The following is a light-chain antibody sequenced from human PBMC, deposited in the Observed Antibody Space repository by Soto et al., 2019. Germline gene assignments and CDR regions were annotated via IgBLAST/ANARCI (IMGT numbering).Light chain of an antibody. CDR3: QAYDNSLGVSVL. V-gene: IGLV1-40*01. CDR1: SSNIGAGSG. Sequence: QSVLTQPPSVSGAPGESVTISCAGSSSNIGAGSGVHWYQQLPGTAPKLLINGNTNRPSGVPDRFYGSKSGTSASLAITGLLPEDEADYYCQAYDNSLGVSVLFGGGTKLTVL. CDR2: GNT. J-gene: IGLJ3*02.